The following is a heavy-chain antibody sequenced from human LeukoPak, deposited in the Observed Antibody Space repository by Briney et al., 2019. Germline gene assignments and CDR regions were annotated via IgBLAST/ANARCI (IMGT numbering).Heavy chain of an antibody. V-gene: IGHV1-69*05. J-gene: IGHJ4*02. D-gene: IGHD2-15*01. CDR1: GGTFSSYA. Sequence: ASVKVSCKASGGTFSSYAISWVRQAPGQGLEWMGGIIPIFGTANYAQKFQGRVTITTDESTSTAYMELSSLRSEDTAVYYCAREGGVVAATSPHGSGWFFDYWGQGTLVTVSS. CDR3: AREGGVVAATSPHGSGWFFDY. CDR2: IIPIFGTA.